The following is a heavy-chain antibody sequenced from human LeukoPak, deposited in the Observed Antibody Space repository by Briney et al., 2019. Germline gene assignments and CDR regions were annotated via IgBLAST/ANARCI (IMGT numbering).Heavy chain of an antibody. V-gene: IGHV3-7*04. CDR2: IKQDGSEI. J-gene: IGHJ4*02. CDR3: AKDSGTYAFDY. Sequence: PGGSLRLSCAASGFTFSNYWMTWVRQASGKGLEWVAKIKQDGSEIYYVDSVTGRFTISRDNAKNSVFLQMNSLRAEDTAVYYCAKDSGTYAFDYWGQGTLVTVSS. CDR1: GFTFSNYW. D-gene: IGHD1-26*01.